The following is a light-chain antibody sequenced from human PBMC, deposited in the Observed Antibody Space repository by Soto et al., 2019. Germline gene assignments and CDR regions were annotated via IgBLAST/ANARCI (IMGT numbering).Light chain of an antibody. V-gene: IGLV1-51*02. CDR2: END. Sequence: QSVLTQPPSVSAAPGQNVAISCSGGSSNIGKNFVSWYQQVPGAAPKVLIYENDKRLSGIPDRFAGSRSGTSVTLAIDGLQTGDEADYYCASWDSSLYGVVFGGGTKLTVL. J-gene: IGLJ3*02. CDR1: SSNIGKNF. CDR3: ASWDSSLYGVV.